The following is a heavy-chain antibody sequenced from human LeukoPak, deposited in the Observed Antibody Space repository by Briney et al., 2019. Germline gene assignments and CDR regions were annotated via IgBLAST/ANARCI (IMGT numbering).Heavy chain of an antibody. D-gene: IGHD2-21*02. V-gene: IGHV3-21*01. Sequence: GGSLRLSCAASGFTFSSYSMNWVRQAPGKGLDWVSSISSGRSYIYYADSVKGRFTISRDNAKNSLFLQMNSLRAEDTAVYYYVRDPRPFGCGSDSCPRYYFDYWGHGTLVTVSS. CDR2: ISSGRSYI. CDR3: VRDPRPFGCGSDSCPRYYFDY. CDR1: GFTFSSYS. J-gene: IGHJ4*01.